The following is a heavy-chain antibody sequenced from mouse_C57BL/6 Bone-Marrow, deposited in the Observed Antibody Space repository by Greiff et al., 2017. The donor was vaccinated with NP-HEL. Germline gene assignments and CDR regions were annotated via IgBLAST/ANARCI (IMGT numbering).Heavy chain of an antibody. D-gene: IGHD2-1*01. CDR3: VYGNFFYYAMDY. V-gene: IGHV1-72*01. CDR1: GYTFTSSW. J-gene: IGHJ4*01. Sequence: QVQLQQPGAELVKPGASVKLSCKASGYTFTSSWMHWVKQRPGRGLEWIGRIDPNSGGTKYNEKFRRKATLTVAKPSSTAYMQLSSLTSEDSAVYYCVYGNFFYYAMDYWGQGTSVTVSS. CDR2: IDPNSGGT.